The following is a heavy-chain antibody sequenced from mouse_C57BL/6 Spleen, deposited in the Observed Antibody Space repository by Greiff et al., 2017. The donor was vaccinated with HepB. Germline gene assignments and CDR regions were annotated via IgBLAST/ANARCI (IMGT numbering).Heavy chain of an antibody. V-gene: IGHV5-4*01. CDR3: ARGGYDGYYGVFAY. Sequence: EVQLVESGGGLVKPGGSLKLSCAASGFTFSSYAMSWVRQTPEKRLEWVATISDGGSYTYYPDNVKGRFTISRDNAKNNLYLQMSHLKSEDTAMYYCARGGYDGYYGVFAYWGQVTLVTVSA. D-gene: IGHD2-3*01. J-gene: IGHJ3*01. CDR1: GFTFSSYA. CDR2: ISDGGSYT.